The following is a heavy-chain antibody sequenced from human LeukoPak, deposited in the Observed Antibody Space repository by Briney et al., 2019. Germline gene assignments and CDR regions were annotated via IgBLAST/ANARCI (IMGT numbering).Heavy chain of an antibody. D-gene: IGHD2-15*01. V-gene: IGHV4-59*08. CDR3: ARSGGTLYFNY. J-gene: IGHJ4*02. Sequence: SETLSLTCTVSGGSISSYYWSWIRQPPGKGLEWIGYIYYSGSTNYNPSLKSRVTISVDTSKNQFSLKLSSVTAADTAVYYCARSGGTLYFNYWGQGTLVTVSS. CDR1: GGSISSYY. CDR2: IYYSGST.